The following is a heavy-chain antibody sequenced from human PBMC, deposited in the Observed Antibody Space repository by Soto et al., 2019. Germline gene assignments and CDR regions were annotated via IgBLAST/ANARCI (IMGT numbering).Heavy chain of an antibody. CDR2: IIPIFGTA. Sequence: ASVKVSCKASGGTFSSYAISWVRQAPGQGLEWMGGIIPIFGTANYAQKFQGRVTITADESTSTAYMELSSLRSEDTAVYYCARERYYDSSGYYYYFDYWGQGTLVTVSS. J-gene: IGHJ4*02. V-gene: IGHV1-69*13. CDR1: GGTFSSYA. CDR3: ARERYYDSSGYYYYFDY. D-gene: IGHD3-22*01.